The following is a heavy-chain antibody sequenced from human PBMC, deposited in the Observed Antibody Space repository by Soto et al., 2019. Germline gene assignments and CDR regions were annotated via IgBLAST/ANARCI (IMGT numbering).Heavy chain of an antibody. CDR2: VYNSGRT. D-gene: IGHD2-8*01. CDR1: NGSISSDY. J-gene: IGHJ4*02. Sequence: PSETLSLTCTVSNGSISSDYWSWIRQPPGKGLEWIGYVYNSGRTNYNPSLKSRVAMSVDTSKNQFSLTLTSVTAADTAVYYCARLNGNYFESWGQGTLVTVSS. CDR3: ARLNGNYFES. V-gene: IGHV4-59*01.